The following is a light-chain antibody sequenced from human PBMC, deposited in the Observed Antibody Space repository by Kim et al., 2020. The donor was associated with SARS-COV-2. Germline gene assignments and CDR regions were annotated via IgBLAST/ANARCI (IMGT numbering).Light chain of an antibody. CDR1: NIGIKN. J-gene: IGLJ1*01. V-gene: IGLV3-21*04. CDR2: YDS. CDR3: QVWDSSSEHYV. Sequence: SYELTQPPSVSVAPGKTAMITCGGTNIGIKNVHWYQQRPGQAPVLVIYYDSDRPSGIPERFSGSNSGNTATLTISRVEAGDEADYYCQVWDSSSEHYVFGTGTKVTVL.